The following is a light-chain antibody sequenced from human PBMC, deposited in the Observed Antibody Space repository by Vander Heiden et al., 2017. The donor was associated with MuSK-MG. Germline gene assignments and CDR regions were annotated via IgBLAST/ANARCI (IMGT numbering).Light chain of an antibody. J-gene: IGLJ2*01. CDR1: HSNIGTQF. CDR2: TNN. CDR3: AVWDDSLNGPV. Sequence: QSALTQPPSASGTPGQRVTISCSGSHSNIGTQFVSWYQHIPGTTPKLLIHTNNQRPSGVPDRFSGSKSGTSASLAISGLQSEDEADYFCAVWDDSLNGPVFGGGTKLTVL. V-gene: IGLV1-44*01.